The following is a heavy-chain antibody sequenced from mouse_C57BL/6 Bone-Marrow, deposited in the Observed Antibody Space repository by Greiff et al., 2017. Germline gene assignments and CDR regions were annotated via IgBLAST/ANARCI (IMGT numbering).Heavy chain of an antibody. CDR3: TTSRYFDV. CDR1: GFNIKDDY. CDR2: IVPENGDT. V-gene: IGHV14-4*01. Sequence: VQLKQSGAELVRPGASVKLSCTASGFNIKDDYMHWVKQRPEQGLEWIGWIVPENGDTEYASKFQGKATITADTSSNTAYLQLSSLTSEDTAVYYCTTSRYFDVWGTGTTVTVSS. J-gene: IGHJ1*03.